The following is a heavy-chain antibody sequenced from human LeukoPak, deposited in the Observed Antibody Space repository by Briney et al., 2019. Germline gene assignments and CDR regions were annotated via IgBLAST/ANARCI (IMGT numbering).Heavy chain of an antibody. Sequence: SETLSLTCTGSGGSISSYYWSWIRQPPGKGMKWIGYIYYSGSTNYNPSLKSRVTISVDTSKNQFSLKLSSVTAADTAVYYCARVPVIEVAATDWFDPWGQGTLVTVSS. CDR3: ARVPVIEVAATDWFDP. D-gene: IGHD2-15*01. J-gene: IGHJ5*02. V-gene: IGHV4-59*01. CDR2: IYYSGST. CDR1: GGSISSYY.